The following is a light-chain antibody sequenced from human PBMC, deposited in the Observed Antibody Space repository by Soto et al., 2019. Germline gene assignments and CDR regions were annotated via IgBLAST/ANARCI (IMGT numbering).Light chain of an antibody. Sequence: QSVLTQPPSVSAAPGQKVTISCSGSSANIGSNYVSWYQHLPGTAPKLVIYDSDRRPSEIPDRFSGSKSGTSATLDITGLQTGDEAYYYCGAWDGSLSVVLFGGGTKLTV. CDR3: GAWDGSLSVVL. J-gene: IGLJ2*01. CDR1: SANIGSNY. V-gene: IGLV1-51*01. CDR2: DSD.